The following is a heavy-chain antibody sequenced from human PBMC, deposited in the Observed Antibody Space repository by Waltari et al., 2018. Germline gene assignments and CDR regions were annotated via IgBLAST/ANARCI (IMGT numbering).Heavy chain of an antibody. D-gene: IGHD1-26*01. J-gene: IGHJ4*02. Sequence: QVQLQESGPGLVKPSETLSLTCTVSGGSISSHYWSWIRQPPGKGLEWIGYIYYSGRTNYNPSLKSRVTISVDTSKNQFSLKLSSVTAADTAVYYCAKGGSYPYYFDYWGQGTLVTVSS. V-gene: IGHV4-59*11. CDR3: AKGGSYPYYFDY. CDR2: IYYSGRT. CDR1: GGSISSHY.